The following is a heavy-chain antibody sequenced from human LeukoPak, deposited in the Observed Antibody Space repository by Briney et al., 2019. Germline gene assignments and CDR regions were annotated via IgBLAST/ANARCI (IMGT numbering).Heavy chain of an antibody. D-gene: IGHD1-7*01. J-gene: IGHJ3*02. Sequence: ASVKVSCKASGYTFTRYDINWVRQATGQGLEWMGWMNPNSGNTGYAQKFQGRVTMTRNTSISTAYMELSSLRSEDTAVYYCARVDNWNSLDAFDIWGQGTMVTVSS. CDR3: ARVDNWNSLDAFDI. CDR1: GYTFTRYD. V-gene: IGHV1-8*01. CDR2: MNPNSGNT.